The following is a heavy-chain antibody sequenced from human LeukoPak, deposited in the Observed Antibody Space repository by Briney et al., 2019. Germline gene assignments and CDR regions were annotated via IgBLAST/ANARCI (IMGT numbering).Heavy chain of an antibody. J-gene: IGHJ6*03. CDR1: GFTVSNNY. D-gene: IGHD5-18*01. CDR2: IYSGATT. Sequence: TGGSLRLSCSASGFTVSNNYMNCVRQAPGEGLEWVSGIYSGATTYYADSVKGRFTISRDNSKNTLSLQMNSLRAEDTAVYYCARELRIVDTTMLNYYYYYCMDVWGKGTTVTVSS. V-gene: IGHV3-53*01. CDR3: ARELRIVDTTMLNYYYYYCMDV.